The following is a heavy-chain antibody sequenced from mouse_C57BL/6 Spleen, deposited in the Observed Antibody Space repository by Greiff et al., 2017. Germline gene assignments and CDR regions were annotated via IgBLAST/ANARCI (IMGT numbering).Heavy chain of an antibody. CDR3: ARSGGYSPFAY. CDR1: GYSFTGYY. V-gene: IGHV1-42*01. Sequence: EVKLQESGPELVKPGASVKISCKASGYSFTGYYMNWVKQSPEKSLEWIGEINPSTGGTTYNQKFKAKATLTVDKSSSTAYMQLKSLTSEDSAVYYGARSGGYSPFAYWGQGTLVTVSA. D-gene: IGHD2-12*01. J-gene: IGHJ3*01. CDR2: INPSTGGT.